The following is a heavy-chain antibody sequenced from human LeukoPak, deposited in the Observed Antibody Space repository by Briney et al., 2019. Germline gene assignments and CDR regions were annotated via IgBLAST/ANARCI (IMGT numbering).Heavy chain of an antibody. CDR2: IFSSGPT. V-gene: IGHV3-NL1*01. CDR3: AISGLGFGEFRGLDY. J-gene: IGHJ4*02. CDR1: GFTFSSYG. D-gene: IGHD3-10*01. Sequence: GGSLRLSCAASGFTFSSYGMHWVRQAPGKGLEWVAVIFSSGPTYYADSVKGRFTISRDTSKNALYLQMNSLRAEDTAVYYCAISGLGFGEFRGLDYWGQGTLVTVSS.